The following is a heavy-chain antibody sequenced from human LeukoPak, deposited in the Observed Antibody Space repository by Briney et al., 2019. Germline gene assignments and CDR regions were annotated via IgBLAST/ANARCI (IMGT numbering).Heavy chain of an antibody. Sequence: TLSLTCTVSGGSISSGGYYWSWIRQHPGKGREWIGYIYYSGSTYYNPSLKRRVTISVDTSKNQFSMKLRSVSAADTGVYYCARGDGRSGYYYSDFFDYWGQGTLVTVSS. CDR1: GGSISSGGYY. CDR2: IYYSGST. D-gene: IGHD3-22*01. CDR3: ARGDGRSGYYYSDFFDY. J-gene: IGHJ4*02. V-gene: IGHV4-31*03.